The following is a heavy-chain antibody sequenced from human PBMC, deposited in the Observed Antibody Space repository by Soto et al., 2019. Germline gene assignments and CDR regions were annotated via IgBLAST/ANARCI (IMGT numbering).Heavy chain of an antibody. CDR3: ARGLFRFLEWPLPMRDV. J-gene: IGHJ6*02. Sequence: QVQLVQSGAEVKKPGASVKVSCKASGYTFTGYYMHWVRQAPGQGLEWMGWINPNSGGTNYAQKFQGRVTMTRDTSISTAYMELSRLRSDDTAVYYCARGLFRFLEWPLPMRDVWGQGTTVTVSS. CDR2: INPNSGGT. V-gene: IGHV1-2*02. CDR1: GYTFTGYY. D-gene: IGHD3-3*01.